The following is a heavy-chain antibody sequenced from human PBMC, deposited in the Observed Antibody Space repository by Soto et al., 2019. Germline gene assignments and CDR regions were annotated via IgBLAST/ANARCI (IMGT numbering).Heavy chain of an antibody. D-gene: IGHD6-13*01. J-gene: IGHJ6*02. CDR1: GFTFSSYG. V-gene: IGHV3-30*18. CDR2: ISYDGSNK. CDR3: AKDRSSSWSDYYYYYGMDV. Sequence: GGSLRLSCAASGFTFSSYGMHWVRQAPGKGLEWVAVISYDGSNKYYADSVKGRFTISRDNSKNTLYLQMNSLRAEDTAVYYCAKDRSSSWSDYYYYYGMDVWGQGTTVTVSS.